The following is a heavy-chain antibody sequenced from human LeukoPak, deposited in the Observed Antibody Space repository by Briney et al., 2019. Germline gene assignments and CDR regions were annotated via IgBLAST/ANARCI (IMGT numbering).Heavy chain of an antibody. CDR2: INGDGSTT. Sequence: GGSLRLSCAASGFTFSSYWMHWVRQAPGKGLVWVSRINGDGSTTNYADSVKGRFTISRDNAKNTLYLQMNSLRAEDTAVYYCARASNRNSINFDYWGQGTLVTVSS. D-gene: IGHD1-1*01. J-gene: IGHJ4*02. CDR3: ARASNRNSINFDY. CDR1: GFTFSSYW. V-gene: IGHV3-74*01.